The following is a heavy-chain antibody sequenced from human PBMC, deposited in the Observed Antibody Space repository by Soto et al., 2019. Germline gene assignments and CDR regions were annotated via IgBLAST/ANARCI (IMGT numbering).Heavy chain of an antibody. CDR2: INPSGGST. CDR3: ARDYYGSGSYIPFDY. D-gene: IGHD3-10*01. CDR1: GYTFTSYY. J-gene: IGHJ4*02. Sequence: SVKVSCKASGYTFTSYYMHWVRQAPGQGLEWMGIINPSGGSTSYAQKFQGRVTMTRDTSTSTVYMELSSLRSEDTAVYYCARDYYGSGSYIPFDYWGQGTLVTVSS. V-gene: IGHV1-46*03.